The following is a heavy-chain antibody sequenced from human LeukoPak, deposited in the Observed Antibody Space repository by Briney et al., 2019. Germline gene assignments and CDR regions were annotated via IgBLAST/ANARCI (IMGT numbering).Heavy chain of an antibody. D-gene: IGHD2-21*02. CDR1: GFTFDDYA. CDR2: ISWNSGSI. CDR3: AKSLDIVVVTANFDY. V-gene: IGHV3-9*01. J-gene: IGHJ4*02. Sequence: PGGSLRLSCAASGFTFDDYAMHWVRQAPGKGLEWVSGISWNSGSIGYADSVKGRFTISRDNAKNSLYLQMNSLRAEDTALYYCAKSLDIVVVTANFDYWGQGTLVTVSS.